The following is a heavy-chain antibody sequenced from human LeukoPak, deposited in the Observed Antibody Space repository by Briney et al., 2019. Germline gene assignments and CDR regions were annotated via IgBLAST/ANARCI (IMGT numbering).Heavy chain of an antibody. J-gene: IGHJ4*02. CDR2: ISGSGGGT. CDR1: GFTFSSYA. Sequence: GGSLRLSCAASGFTFSSYAMSWVRQAPGKGLEWASAISGSGGGTYYADSVKGRFTISRDNSKNTLYLQMNSLRAEDTAVYYCAKDTGYSSSYLPDYWGQGTLVTVSS. CDR3: AKDTGYSSSYLPDY. D-gene: IGHD6-13*01. V-gene: IGHV3-23*01.